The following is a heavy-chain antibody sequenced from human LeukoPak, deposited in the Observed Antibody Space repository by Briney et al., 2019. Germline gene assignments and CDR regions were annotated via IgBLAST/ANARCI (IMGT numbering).Heavy chain of an antibody. J-gene: IGHJ4*02. CDR1: GFTFSSNA. Sequence: AGSLTLSCAASGFTFSSNAMSWGRQAPGHGLELVSIISGSDGRTQYAGSVKGRFTISRDNSKNTLYLQMNSLRAEDTAVYYCAKVGYVVVIANSQCSFDYWGQGTLVTVSS. CDR3: AKVGYVVVIANSQCSFDY. CDR2: ISGSDGRT. D-gene: IGHD2-21*01. V-gene: IGHV3-23*01.